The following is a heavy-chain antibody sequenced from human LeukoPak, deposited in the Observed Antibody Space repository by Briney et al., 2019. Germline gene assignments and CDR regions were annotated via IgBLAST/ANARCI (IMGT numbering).Heavy chain of an antibody. Sequence: PSETLSLSCAVSGYSINSGYCWGWIRQPPGKGLEWIGGIDHSVNTHCNPSLKNRVTISADTSKNEFSLKLSSVTATDTAVYYCARVPHSVEGSMKAVFIHYFDYWGQGSLVTVSS. J-gene: IGHJ4*02. V-gene: IGHV4-38-2*01. CDR3: ARVPHSVEGSMKAVFIHYFDY. CDR2: IDHSVNT. D-gene: IGHD3-22*01. CDR1: GYSINSGYC.